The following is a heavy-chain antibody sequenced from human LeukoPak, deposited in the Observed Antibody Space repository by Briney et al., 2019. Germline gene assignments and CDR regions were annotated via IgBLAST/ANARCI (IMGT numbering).Heavy chain of an antibody. V-gene: IGHV1-18*01. J-gene: IGHJ4*02. CDR2: ISGYNANT. CDR3: ARGGFSYEPPEFDY. CDR1: GYTFNTYG. D-gene: IGHD3-16*01. Sequence: GASVKVSCKASGYTFNTYGVTWLRQAPAQGLEWMGWISGYNANTHYAQKFQDRVTMTRDASTSTVYLELRSLTSDDTAVYYCARGGFSYEPPEFDYWGQGTLVTVSS.